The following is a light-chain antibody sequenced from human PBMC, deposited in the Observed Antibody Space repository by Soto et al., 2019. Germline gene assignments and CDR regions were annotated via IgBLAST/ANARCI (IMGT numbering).Light chain of an antibody. Sequence: QPVLTQPPSVSGAPGQRVTISCTGSSSNIGAGYDVHWYQQLPGTAPKLLIYGNSNRPSGVPDRFSGSKSGTSASLAITGLQAEDESDYYCQSYCSSLSGFVFGPGTKLTVL. CDR1: SSNIGAGYD. V-gene: IGLV1-40*01. CDR2: GNS. CDR3: QSYCSSLSGFV. J-gene: IGLJ1*01.